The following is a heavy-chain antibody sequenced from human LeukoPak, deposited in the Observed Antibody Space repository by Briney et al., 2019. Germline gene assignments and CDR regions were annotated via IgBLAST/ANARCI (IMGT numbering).Heavy chain of an antibody. D-gene: IGHD4-17*01. J-gene: IGHJ3*02. Sequence: SETLSLTCAVSTDSFSSHYWTWIRQPPGKGLEWIGYISYIGSTNYNPSLRSRVTISIDTSKNQFSLKLSSVTAADTAVYYCARDLVTVTKGFDIWGQGTMVSVSS. CDR1: TDSFSSHY. CDR3: ARDLVTVTKGFDI. V-gene: IGHV4-59*11. CDR2: ISYIGST.